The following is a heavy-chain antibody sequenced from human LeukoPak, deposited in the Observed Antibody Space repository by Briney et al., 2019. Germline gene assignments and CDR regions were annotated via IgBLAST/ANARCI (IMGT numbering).Heavy chain of an antibody. CDR3: ARGAGARREGKFDY. J-gene: IGHJ4*02. Sequence: SETLSLTCAVYGGSFSGYYWSWIRQPPGKGLEWIGEINHSGSTNYNPSLKSRVTISVDTSKNQLSLKLSSVTAADTAVYYCARGAGARREGKFDYWVQGTLVTVSS. CDR1: GGSFSGYY. D-gene: IGHD3-10*01. V-gene: IGHV4-34*01. CDR2: INHSGST.